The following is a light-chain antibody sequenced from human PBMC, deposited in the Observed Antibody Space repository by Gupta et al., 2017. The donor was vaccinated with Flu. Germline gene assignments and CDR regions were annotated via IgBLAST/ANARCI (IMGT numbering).Light chain of an antibody. Sequence: DIQMTQSPSSLSASVGDRVTITCRASQDIGKYLNWYQQKPGTAPKLLIYAASTVRSGVPSRFSGSGSGTDFTLTISRPQPGDFGTYCCQHRDNVPSMFGQGTKVDVK. V-gene: IGKV1-39*01. CDR2: AAS. CDR1: QDIGKY. J-gene: IGKJ1*01. CDR3: QHRDNVPSM.